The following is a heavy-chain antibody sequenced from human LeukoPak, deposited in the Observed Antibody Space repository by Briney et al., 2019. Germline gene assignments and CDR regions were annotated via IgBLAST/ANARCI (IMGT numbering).Heavy chain of an antibody. CDR3: ARRAVAGFDY. D-gene: IGHD6-19*01. CDR1: GFTFSSYA. J-gene: IGHJ4*02. Sequence: GGSLRLSCAASGFTFSSYAMNWVRQAPGKGLKWVSGISESGAITHYADSVKGRFTISRDNSKTTVFLQMNSLRAEDTAVYYCARRAVAGFDYWGQGTLVTVSS. V-gene: IGHV3-23*01. CDR2: ISESGAIT.